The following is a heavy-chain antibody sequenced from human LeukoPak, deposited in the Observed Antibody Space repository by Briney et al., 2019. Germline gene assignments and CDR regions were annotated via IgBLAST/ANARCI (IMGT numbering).Heavy chain of an antibody. CDR1: GFTCSSYW. Sequence: PGGSLRLSCAASGFTCSSYWMHWVRQAPGKGLVWVSRINSDGSSTSYADSVKGRFTISRDNAKNTLYLQMNSLRAEDTAVYYCARSWGPVDYYYYGMDVWGQGTTVTVSS. V-gene: IGHV3-74*01. D-gene: IGHD3-16*01. CDR3: ARSWGPVDYYYYGMDV. J-gene: IGHJ6*02. CDR2: INSDGSST.